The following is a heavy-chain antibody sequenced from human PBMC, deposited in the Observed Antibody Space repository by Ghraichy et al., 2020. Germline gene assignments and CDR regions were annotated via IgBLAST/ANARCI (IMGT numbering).Heavy chain of an antibody. CDR2: IYTSGST. Sequence: SETLSLTCTVSGGSISSFYWSWIRQPAGKGLEWLGRIYTSGSTSYNPSLKSRVTMSVDTSKNQFSLRLSSVTAADTAVYYCARTYCGDDCYPPSYYYYGMDVWGQGTMVTVSS. CDR1: GGSISSFY. J-gene: IGHJ6*02. D-gene: IGHD2-21*02. V-gene: IGHV4-4*07. CDR3: ARTYCGDDCYPPSYYYYGMDV.